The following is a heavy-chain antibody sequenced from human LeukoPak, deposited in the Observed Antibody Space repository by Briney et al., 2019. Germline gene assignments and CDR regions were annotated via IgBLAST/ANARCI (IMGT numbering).Heavy chain of an antibody. CDR3: ARERGGTDAFNI. CDR2: IDVGNGNT. CDR1: GYTFTSYG. V-gene: IGHV1-18*01. Sequence: ASVKVSCKASGYTFTSYGISWVRQAPGQGLEWMGWIDVGNGNTKYSQKFQGRVTITRDTSASTAYMELSGLRSEDTGVFYCARERGGTDAFNIWGQGTMVTVSS. J-gene: IGHJ3*02. D-gene: IGHD3-16*01.